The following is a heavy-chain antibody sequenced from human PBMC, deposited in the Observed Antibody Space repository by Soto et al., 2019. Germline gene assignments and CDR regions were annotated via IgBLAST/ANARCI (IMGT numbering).Heavy chain of an antibody. D-gene: IGHD6-25*01. CDR2: IYQNGHT. V-gene: IGHV4-4*02. Sequence: SETLSLTCTVSSGSIKTDVWWSWLRRPPGKGLEWIGEIYQNGHTNYNPSLKSRVTMSVDKSKNQFSLMLTSVTAADTAMYYRARDAAAAGETDRFDYWGQGILVTVSS. J-gene: IGHJ4*02. CDR3: ARDAAAAGETDRFDY. CDR1: SGSIKTDVW.